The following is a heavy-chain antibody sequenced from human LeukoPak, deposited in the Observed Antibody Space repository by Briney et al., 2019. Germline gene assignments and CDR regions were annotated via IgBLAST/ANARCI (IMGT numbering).Heavy chain of an antibody. V-gene: IGHV4-31*03. Sequence: SETPSLTCTVSGGSISSGGYYWSWIRQHPGKGLEWIVYIYYSGSTYYNPSLKSRVTISVDTSKNQFSLKLSSVTAADTAVYYCARDQGSFSSGWPTGAFDIWGQGTMVTVSS. CDR2: IYYSGST. CDR1: GGSISSGGYY. D-gene: IGHD6-19*01. J-gene: IGHJ3*02. CDR3: ARDQGSFSSGWPTGAFDI.